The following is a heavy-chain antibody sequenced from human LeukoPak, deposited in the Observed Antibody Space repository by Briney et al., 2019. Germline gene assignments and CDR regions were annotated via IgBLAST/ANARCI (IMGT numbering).Heavy chain of an antibody. J-gene: IGHJ3*02. CDR1: GYTFTNYY. CDR2: INPSGGST. V-gene: IGHV1-46*01. Sequence: GASVKVSCKASGYTFTNYYMNWVRQAPGQGLEWMGTINPSGGSTSYAQKFQGRVTMTRDMSTSTVYMELSSLRSEDTAVYYCARAVYSGCDDAFDIWGQGTMVTVSS. CDR3: ARAVYSGCDDAFDI. D-gene: IGHD5-12*01.